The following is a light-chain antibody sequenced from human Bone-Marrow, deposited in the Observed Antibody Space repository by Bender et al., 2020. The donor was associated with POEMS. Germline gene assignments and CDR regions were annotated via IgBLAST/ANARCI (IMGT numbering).Light chain of an antibody. J-gene: IGLJ2*01. CDR3: CSYAENVL. Sequence: QSALTQPASVSGSLGQSITISCTGTSSDLGGYNYVSWYQQYPGKAPKLMIYDVTYRPSGVSTRFSGSRSGNTASLTISGLQAEDEADYYCCSYAENVLFGGGTKLTVL. CDR2: DVT. V-gene: IGLV2-14*01. CDR1: SSDLGGYNY.